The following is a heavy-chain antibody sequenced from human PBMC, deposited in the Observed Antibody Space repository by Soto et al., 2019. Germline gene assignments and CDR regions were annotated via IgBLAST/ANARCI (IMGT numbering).Heavy chain of an antibody. J-gene: IGHJ4*02. V-gene: IGHV3-15*07. D-gene: IGHD3-10*01. CDR3: TTDLSYYSVTGYPY. CDR2: IRSKSGGGTI. Sequence: GGSLRLSCAASGLTFSNAWMSWARQAPGKGPEWVGLIRSKSGGGTIDYAAPVKGRFTISRDDSKNTLYLQMSSLKPEDTAVYYCTTDLSYYSVTGYPYWGQGALVTVSS. CDR1: GLTFSNAW.